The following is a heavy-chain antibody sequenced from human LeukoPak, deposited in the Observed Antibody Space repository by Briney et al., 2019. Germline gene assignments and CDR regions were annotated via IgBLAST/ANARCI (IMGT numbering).Heavy chain of an antibody. V-gene: IGHV3-21*01. D-gene: IGHD1-26*01. J-gene: IGHJ4*02. CDR1: GFTFSSYS. Sequence: GGSLRPSCAASGFTFSSYSMNWVRQAPGKGLEWVSSISSSSSYIYYADSVKGRFTISRDNAKNTLDLQMNSLRAEDTAVYYCARRSSGSPPYYFDYWGQGTLVTVSS. CDR3: ARRSSGSPPYYFDY. CDR2: ISSSSSYI.